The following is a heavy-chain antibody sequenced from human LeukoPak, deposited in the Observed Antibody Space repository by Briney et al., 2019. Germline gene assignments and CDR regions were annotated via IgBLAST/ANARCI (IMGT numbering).Heavy chain of an antibody. CDR3: ARGVYIAAAQYGY. J-gene: IGHJ4*02. CDR2: IYYSGTT. Sequence: SETLSLTCTVSGGSISSYYWSWIRRPPGKGLEWIGYIYYSGTTNYNPSLKSRVAISVDTSKNQFSLKLSSVTAADTAVYYCARGVYIAAAQYGYWGQGTLVTVSS. V-gene: IGHV4-59*01. D-gene: IGHD6-13*01. CDR1: GGSISSYY.